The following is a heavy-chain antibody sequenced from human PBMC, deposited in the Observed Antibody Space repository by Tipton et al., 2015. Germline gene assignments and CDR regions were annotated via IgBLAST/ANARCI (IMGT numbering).Heavy chain of an antibody. J-gene: IGHJ4*02. CDR2: ISNSGNTI. V-gene: IGHV3-48*03. CDR1: GFSFSLHD. D-gene: IGHD5-18*01. CDR3: ATHLDTTMVTAFDH. Sequence: SLRLSCAVSGFSFSLHDMNWVRQAPGKGLEWISYISNSGNTIYYADSVKGRFTISRDTSKNTLYLQMNSLRAEDTAVYYCATHLDTTMVTAFDHWGQGTLVTVSS.